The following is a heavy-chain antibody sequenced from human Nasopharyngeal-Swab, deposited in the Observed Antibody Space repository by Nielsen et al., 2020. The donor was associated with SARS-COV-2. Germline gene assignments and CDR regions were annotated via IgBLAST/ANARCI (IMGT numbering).Heavy chain of an antibody. Sequence: GESLKISCAASGFTFTIYTMNWVRQAPGKGLEWVSAISNSGDYLYYAPSVKGRFTISRDNAKNSVYLQMNSLTAEDTAVYYCARDTPAMFAYWGQGTLVTVSS. CDR2: ISNSGDYL. CDR3: ARDTPAMFAY. CDR1: GFTFTIYT. J-gene: IGHJ4*02. V-gene: IGHV3-21*01.